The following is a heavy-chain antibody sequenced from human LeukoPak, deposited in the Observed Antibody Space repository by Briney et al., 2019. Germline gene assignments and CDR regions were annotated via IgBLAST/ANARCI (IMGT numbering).Heavy chain of an antibody. J-gene: IGHJ4*02. Sequence: AGGSLRLSWAASGFTFSSYGMHWVRQAPGKGREWVAVISYDGSNKYYADSVKGRFTISRDNSKNTLYLQMNSLRAEDTAVYYCAKLPRYGSGSYYNGVYWGQGTLVAVSS. CDR3: AKLPRYGSGSYYNGVY. CDR2: ISYDGSNK. CDR1: GFTFSSYG. V-gene: IGHV3-30*18. D-gene: IGHD3-10*01.